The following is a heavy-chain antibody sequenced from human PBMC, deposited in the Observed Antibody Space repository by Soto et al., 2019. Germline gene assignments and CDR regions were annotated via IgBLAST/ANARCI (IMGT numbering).Heavy chain of an antibody. CDR1: GYSFTSYW. V-gene: IGHV5-51*01. Sequence: PGESLKISCKGSGYSFTSYWIGWVRQMPGKGLEWMGIIYPGDSDTRYSPSFQGQVTISADKSISTAYLQWSSLKASDTAMHYCARLGRRAARVPDVWGKGTTVTVSS. CDR3: ARLGRRAARVPDV. CDR2: IYPGDSDT. J-gene: IGHJ6*04. D-gene: IGHD6-6*01.